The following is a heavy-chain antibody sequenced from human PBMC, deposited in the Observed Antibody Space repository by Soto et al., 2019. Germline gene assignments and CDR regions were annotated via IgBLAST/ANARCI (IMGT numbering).Heavy chain of an antibody. J-gene: IGHJ4*02. V-gene: IGHV4-59*01. CDR3: ARSAEADY. CDR1: GGSISNYY. CDR2: VYYTGTT. Sequence: PSETLSLTCSVSGGSISNYYWGWIRQPPGKGLEWIGYVYYTGTTHFNPSLKSRVSMSVDTSKNQFSLKLTSVTSADTAVYYCARSAEADYWGQGTLVTVSS.